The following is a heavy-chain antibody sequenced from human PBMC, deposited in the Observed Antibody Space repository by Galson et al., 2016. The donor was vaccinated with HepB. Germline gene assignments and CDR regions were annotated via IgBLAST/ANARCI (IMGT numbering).Heavy chain of an antibody. V-gene: IGHV1-46*01. Sequence: SVKVSCKASGYSFTNFYIQWVRQAPGQGLVWMAIINPHGGATTYAQKFQGRLSVTSDSSTSTVYMELNSLQADDTAVYYCAKGAKVGSNTWVSPWGQGTLVTVSS. D-gene: IGHD1-26*01. CDR3: AKGAKVGSNTWVSP. CDR2: INPHGGAT. CDR1: GYSFTNFY. J-gene: IGHJ4*02.